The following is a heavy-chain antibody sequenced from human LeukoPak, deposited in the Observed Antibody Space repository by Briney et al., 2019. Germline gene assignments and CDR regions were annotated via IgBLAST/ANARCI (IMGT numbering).Heavy chain of an antibody. D-gene: IGHD3-10*01. CDR2: IYYSGST. Sequence: SETLFLTCTVSGGSISSSSYYWGWIRQPPGKGLEWIGSIYYSGSTYYNPSRKSRVTISVDTSKNQFSLKLSSVTAADTAVYYCARPPQYGSGSYWGQGTLVTVSS. CDR1: GGSISSSSYY. V-gene: IGHV4-39*01. CDR3: ARPPQYGSGSY. J-gene: IGHJ4*02.